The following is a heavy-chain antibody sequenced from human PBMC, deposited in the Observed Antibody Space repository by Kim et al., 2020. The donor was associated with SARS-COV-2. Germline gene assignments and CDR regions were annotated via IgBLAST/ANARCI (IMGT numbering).Heavy chain of an antibody. CDR2: IYYSGCT. CDR3: ARQPRFGWVLAPLDY. V-gene: IGHV4-39*01. D-gene: IGHD1-26*01. CDR1: GGSISSSSYY. Sequence: SETLSLTCTVSGGSISSSSYYWGWIRQPPGKGLEWIGSIYYSGCTYYNPSLKSRVTKSVDTSKNQLSLKLSSVNAADTAVYYCARQPRFGWVLAPLDYWGQGILVSVSS. J-gene: IGHJ4*02.